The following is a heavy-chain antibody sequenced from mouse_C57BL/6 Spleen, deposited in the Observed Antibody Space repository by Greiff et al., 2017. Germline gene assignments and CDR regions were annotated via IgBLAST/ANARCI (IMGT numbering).Heavy chain of an antibody. CDR2: IDPNSGGT. V-gene: IGHV1-72*01. CDR3: ARYGYYNAMDY. CDR1: GYTFTSYW. J-gene: IGHJ4*01. D-gene: IGHD2-2*01. Sequence: QVQLQQPGAELVKPGASVKLSCKASGYTFTSYWMHWVKQRPGRGLEWIGRIDPNSGGTKYNEKFRSKATLTVDKPSSTAYMQLSSLTSEDSAVYYCARYGYYNAMDYWGQGTSVTVSS.